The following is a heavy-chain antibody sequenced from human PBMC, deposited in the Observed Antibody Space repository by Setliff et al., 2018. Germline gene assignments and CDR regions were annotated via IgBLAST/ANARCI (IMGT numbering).Heavy chain of an antibody. Sequence: SETLSLTCSVSGVSVSGYFWSWIRQPPGKPLEWIGYISYSGSTNYNPSLKTRVSISEDTSRNQISLRLLSVSAADTAVYFCARGGAGHTESWKGHFGYWGQGTEVTVSS. CDR3: ARGGAGHTESWKGHFGY. CDR2: ISYSGST. D-gene: IGHD1-1*01. V-gene: IGHV4-59*02. CDR1: GVSVSGYF. J-gene: IGHJ4*02.